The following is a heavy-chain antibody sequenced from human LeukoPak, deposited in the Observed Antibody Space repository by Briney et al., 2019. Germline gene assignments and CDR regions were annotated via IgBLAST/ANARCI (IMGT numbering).Heavy chain of an antibody. J-gene: IGHJ6*04. D-gene: IGHD5-12*01. CDR2: ISSNGGST. CDR3: VKGKVATKYYYGMDV. CDR1: GFTFSSYA. V-gene: IGHV3-64D*06. Sequence: PGGSLRLSCSASGFTFSSYAMHWVRQAPGKGLEYVSAISSNGGSTYYADSVKGRFTISRDSSKNTLYLQMSSLRAEDTAVYYCVKGKVATKYYYGMDVWDKGTTVTVSS.